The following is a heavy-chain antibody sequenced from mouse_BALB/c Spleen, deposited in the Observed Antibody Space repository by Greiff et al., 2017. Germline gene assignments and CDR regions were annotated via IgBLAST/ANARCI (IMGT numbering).Heavy chain of an antibody. D-gene: IGHD5-1*01. V-gene: IGHV1S29*02. Sequence: VQLQQSGPELVKPGASVKISCKASGYTFTDYNMHWVKQSHGKSLEWIGYIYPYNGGTGYNQKFKSKATLTVDNSSSTAYMELRSLTSEDSAVYYCARLEYSDGYFDVWGAGTTVTVSS. J-gene: IGHJ1*01. CDR1: GYTFTDYN. CDR3: ARLEYSDGYFDV. CDR2: IYPYNGGT.